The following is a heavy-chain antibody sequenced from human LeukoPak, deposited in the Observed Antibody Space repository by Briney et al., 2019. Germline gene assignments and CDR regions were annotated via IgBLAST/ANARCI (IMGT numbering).Heavy chain of an antibody. J-gene: IGHJ3*02. CDR2: INHSGST. D-gene: IGHD3-3*01. CDR3: ARGRITIFGVPDVFDI. CDR1: GGSFSGYY. V-gene: IGHV4-34*01. Sequence: SETLSLTCAVYGGSFSGYYWSWIRQPPGKGLEWIGEINHSGSTNYNPSLKSRVTLSVDTSKNQFSLKLSSVTAADTAVYYCARGRITIFGVPDVFDIWGQGTMVTVSS.